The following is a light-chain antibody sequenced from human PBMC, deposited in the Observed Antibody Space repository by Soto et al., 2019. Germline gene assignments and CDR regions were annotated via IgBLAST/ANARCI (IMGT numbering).Light chain of an antibody. Sequence: QSVLTQPASVSGSPGQSITISCTGTSSEVGAYNYVSWYQQHPGNAPKLIIYEVRNRPSGVSNRFSGTKSGNKASQTISGVQAEDEADYYCSAYASSSPLFGGGTKLTVL. J-gene: IGLJ2*01. CDR1: SSEVGAYNY. V-gene: IGLV2-14*01. CDR2: EVR. CDR3: SAYASSSPL.